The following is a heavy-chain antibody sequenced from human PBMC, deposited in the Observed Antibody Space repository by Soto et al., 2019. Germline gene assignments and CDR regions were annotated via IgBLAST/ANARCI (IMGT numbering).Heavy chain of an antibody. V-gene: IGHV4-34*01. CDR1: GGSFSGYY. CDR2: INHSGST. CDR3: ARGPSPLMYYYGSGSYYFDY. J-gene: IGHJ4*02. Sequence: SETLSLTCAVYGGSFSGYYWSWIRQPPGKGLEWIGEINHSGSTNYNPSLKSRVTISVDTSKNQFSLKLSSVTAADTAVYYCARGPSPLMYYYGSGSYYFDYWGQGTLVTVSS. D-gene: IGHD3-10*01.